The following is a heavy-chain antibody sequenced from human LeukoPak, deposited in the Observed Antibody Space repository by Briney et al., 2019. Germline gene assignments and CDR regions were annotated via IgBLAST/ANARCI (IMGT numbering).Heavy chain of an antibody. Sequence: SETLSLTCTVSGGSINSYYWSWIPQPPGKGLEWIGYIYYSGSTNYNPSLKSRVTISVDTSKNQFSLKLSSVTAADTAVYYCARDPSYHGRYFDYWGQGTLVTVFS. CDR2: IYYSGST. V-gene: IGHV4-59*01. CDR3: ARDPSYHGRYFDY. J-gene: IGHJ4*02. D-gene: IGHD2-2*01. CDR1: GGSINSYY.